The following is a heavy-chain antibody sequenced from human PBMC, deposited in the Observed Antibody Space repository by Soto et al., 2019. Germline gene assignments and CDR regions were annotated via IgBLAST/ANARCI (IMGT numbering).Heavy chain of an antibody. CDR3: ARVGGDCTNGVCYIDY. CDR2: INPNSGGT. CDR1: GYTFTGYY. D-gene: IGHD2-8*01. J-gene: IGHJ4*02. Sequence: ASVKVSCKASGYTFTGYYMHWVRQAPGQGLEWMGWINPNSGGTNYAQKFQGWVTMTRDTSISTAYMELSRLGSDDTAVYYCARVGGDCTNGVCYIDYWGQGTLVTVSS. V-gene: IGHV1-2*04.